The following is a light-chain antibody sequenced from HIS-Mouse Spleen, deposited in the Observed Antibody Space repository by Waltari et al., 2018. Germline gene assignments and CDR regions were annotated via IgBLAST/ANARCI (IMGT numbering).Light chain of an antibody. V-gene: IGKV1-39*01. CDR2: AAS. J-gene: IGKJ1*01. Sequence: DIQMTQSPSSLSASVVDRVTIPCRASQGLSSYFNWYPQKQGKTPKLLIHAASSLQSGVPSRFSGSGSGTDFTLTISSLQPEDFATYYCQQSYSTPRTFGQGTKVEIK. CDR1: QGLSSY. CDR3: QQSYSTPRT.